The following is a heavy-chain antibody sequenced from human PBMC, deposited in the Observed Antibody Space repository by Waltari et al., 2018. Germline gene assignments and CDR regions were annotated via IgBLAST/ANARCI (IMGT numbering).Heavy chain of an antibody. V-gene: IGHV3-30-3*01. D-gene: IGHD3-16*01. Sequence: QGHLVESGGGVVQPGMSLKVSCTASGFIFTYFSMHWVRQAPGKGLEWMSVISDDGDTDFYADSVKGRFFVSRDDSKNTFYMQMNSLRPEDTAVYYCARGNGLVGDVEFDTWGQGTLVTVSA. CDR2: ISDDGDTD. CDR3: ARGNGLVGDVEFDT. J-gene: IGHJ5*02. CDR1: GFIFTYFS.